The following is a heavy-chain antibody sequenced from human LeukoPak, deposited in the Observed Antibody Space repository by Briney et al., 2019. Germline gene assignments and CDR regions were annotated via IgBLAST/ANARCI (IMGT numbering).Heavy chain of an antibody. D-gene: IGHD3-3*01. J-gene: IGHJ3*02. CDR3: ATRGWIGFRAFDI. V-gene: IGHV1-24*01. Sequence: GASVKVSCKVSGYTLTELSMHWVRQAPGKGLEWMGGFDPEDGETIYAQKFQGRITMTEDTSTDTAYMELSSLRSEDTAVYYCATRGWIGFRAFDIWGQGTMVTVSS. CDR2: FDPEDGET. CDR1: GYTLTELS.